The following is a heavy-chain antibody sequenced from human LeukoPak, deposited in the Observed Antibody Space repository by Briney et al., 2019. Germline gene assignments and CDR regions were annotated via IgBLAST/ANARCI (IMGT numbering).Heavy chain of an antibody. D-gene: IGHD3-3*01. V-gene: IGHV1-8*03. CDR1: GYTFTSYD. CDR3: ARGRDRVFGAFRSYYYMDV. J-gene: IGHJ6*03. CDR2: MNPNSGNT. Sequence: GASVKVSCKASGYTFTSYDINWVRQATRQGLEWMGWMNPNSGNTGYAQKFQGRVTITRNTSISTAYMELSSLRSEDTAVYYRARGRDRVFGAFRSYYYMDVWGKGTTVTVSS.